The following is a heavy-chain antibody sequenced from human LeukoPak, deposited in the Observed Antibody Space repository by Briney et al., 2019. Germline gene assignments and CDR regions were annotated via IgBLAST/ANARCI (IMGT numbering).Heavy chain of an antibody. Sequence: PGGSLRLSCAASGFTFSSYAMSWVRQAPGKGLEWVSAISGSGGSTYYADSVKGRFTISRDNSKNTLYLQMNSLRAEDTAVYYCAKLGYYYDSSGYPLIRYFDYWGQGTLVTVSS. CDR1: GFTFSSYA. CDR2: ISGSGGST. D-gene: IGHD3-22*01. V-gene: IGHV3-23*01. CDR3: AKLGYYYDSSGYPLIRYFDY. J-gene: IGHJ4*02.